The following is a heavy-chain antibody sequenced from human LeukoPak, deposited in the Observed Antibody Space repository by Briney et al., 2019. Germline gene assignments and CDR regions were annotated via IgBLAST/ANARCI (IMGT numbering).Heavy chain of an antibody. V-gene: IGHV3-30-3*01. D-gene: IGHD3-16*01. CDR1: GFTFSNYA. J-gene: IGHJ3*01. CDR2: ISYDGRDK. CDR3: APERGTAFDV. Sequence: PGRSLRLSCAASGFTFSNYAMHWVRRAPGKGLEWVAFISYDGRDKLHADSVKGRFTISRDNSKNTLYLQMNSLRVEDTAVYYCAPERGTAFDVWGQGTMVTVSS.